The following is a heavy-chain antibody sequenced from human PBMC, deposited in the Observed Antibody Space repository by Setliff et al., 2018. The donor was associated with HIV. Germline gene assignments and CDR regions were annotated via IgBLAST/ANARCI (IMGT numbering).Heavy chain of an antibody. J-gene: IGHJ6*04. Sequence: GESLKISCKGPEYFFRTSWIGWVRQLPGKGLEWVAVIFPLDSETGYNPSLEGHVTISVDKSINTAYLQWSSLRASDTAVYYCTRHPLQPEVSGYFYLMDVWGTGTTVTVSS. V-gene: IGHV5-51*01. CDR3: TRHPLQPEVSGYFYLMDV. CDR2: IFPLDSET. D-gene: IGHD2-21*01. CDR1: EYFFRTSW.